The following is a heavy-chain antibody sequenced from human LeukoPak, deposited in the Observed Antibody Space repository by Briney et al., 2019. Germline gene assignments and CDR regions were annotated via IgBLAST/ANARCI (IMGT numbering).Heavy chain of an antibody. V-gene: IGHV4-39*07. CDR3: TRDSGTTGEVKFDP. D-gene: IGHD4-17*01. CDR1: GGSISSSTYY. CDR2: IYYSGNT. Sequence: PSETLSLTCTVSGGSISSSTYYWGWIRQPPGKGLEWIGNIYYSGNTYYNPSLQSRVTVSVDTSKNQFSLKVSSVTAADTALYYCTRDSGTTGEVKFDPWGQGTLVTVSS. J-gene: IGHJ5*02.